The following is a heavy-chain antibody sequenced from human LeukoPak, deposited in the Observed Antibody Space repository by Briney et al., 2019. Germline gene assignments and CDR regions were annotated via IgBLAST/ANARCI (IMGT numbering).Heavy chain of an antibody. D-gene: IGHD2-15*01. CDR1: GFTFSSYA. CDR2: ISSNGGST. V-gene: IGHV3-64*01. CDR3: ARPVVPAAPYYYYGMDV. J-gene: IGHJ6*02. Sequence: PGGSLRLSCAASGFTFSSYAMHWVRQAPGKGLEYVSAISSNGGSTYYANSVKGRFTISRDNSKNTLYLQVGSLRAEDMAVYYCARPVVPAAPYYYYGMDVWGQGTTVTVSS.